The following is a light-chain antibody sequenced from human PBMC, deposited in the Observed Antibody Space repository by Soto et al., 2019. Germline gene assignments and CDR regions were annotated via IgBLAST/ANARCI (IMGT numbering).Light chain of an antibody. CDR1: SGHSSNI. J-gene: IGLJ3*02. Sequence: QLVLTQSSSVSASLGSSVKLTCTLSSGHSSNIIAWHQQQPGKAPRYLMKVEGSGTFNKGSGVPDRFSGYRSGADRYLTISELQFEDEADYYCETWDSNTWVFGGGTQLTVL. CDR3: ETWDSNTWV. V-gene: IGLV4-60*02. CDR2: VEGSGTF.